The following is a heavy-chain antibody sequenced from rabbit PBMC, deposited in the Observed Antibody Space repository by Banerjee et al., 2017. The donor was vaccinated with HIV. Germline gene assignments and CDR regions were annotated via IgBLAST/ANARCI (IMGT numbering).Heavy chain of an antibody. CDR1: GFSFSSYYY. V-gene: IGHV1S40*01. J-gene: IGHJ3*01. CDR3: ARTDDSSGWTRLDL. D-gene: IGHD4-1*01. CDR2: IYTGDIATT. Sequence: QSLEESGGDLVKPGASLTLTCTASGFSFSSYYYMCWVRQAPGKGLELIGCIYTGDIATTWYASWVNGRFTTSKTSSTTVTLQMTSLTAADTAIYSCARTDDSSGWTRLDLWGQGTLVTVS.